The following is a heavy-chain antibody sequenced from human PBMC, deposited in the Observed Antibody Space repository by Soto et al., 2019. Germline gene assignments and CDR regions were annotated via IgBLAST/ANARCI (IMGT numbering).Heavy chain of an antibody. J-gene: IGHJ4*02. V-gene: IGHV1-8*01. D-gene: IGHD5-12*01. CDR3: TRAIPWGGYGPYYLDF. Sequence: QVQLVQSGAEVKKPGASVKVSCKASGNTFTSYDTNWVRPATGQGLEWMGWMNPNSGNTGYAQKFQGRVTMTRNTSISTAYMELSSLRSEDTAVDYCTRAIPWGGYGPYYLDFWGQGTLVTVSS. CDR1: GNTFTSYD. CDR2: MNPNSGNT.